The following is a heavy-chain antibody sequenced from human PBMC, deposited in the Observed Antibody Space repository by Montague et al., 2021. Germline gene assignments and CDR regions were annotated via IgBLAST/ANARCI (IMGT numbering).Heavy chain of an antibody. J-gene: IGHJ4*02. CDR2: IRDDGGAT. V-gene: IGHV3-7*05. CDR3: ARYTYYYCDY. D-gene: IGHD1-26*01. Sequence: SLILSCAASVFTFSTSWMSLLRQAPAKGLEWVAHIRDDGGATYHVDSVKGRFTISRDNAKNSLYLQMSSLIAEDTAVDYCARYTYYYCDYWGQGTLVTVSS. CDR1: VFTFSTSW.